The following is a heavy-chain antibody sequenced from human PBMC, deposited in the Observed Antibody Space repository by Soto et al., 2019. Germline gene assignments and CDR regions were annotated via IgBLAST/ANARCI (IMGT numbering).Heavy chain of an antibody. CDR3: AREKITGLFGY. Sequence: QVQLQQWGAGLLKPSETLSLTCAVYGGSFSGYYWTWIRQPPGTGLEWFGEINHSGSTNYNPSLKSRVTISVDTSKNQFSLQLTAVTAADTAVYDCAREKITGLFGYWGQGTLVTGSS. J-gene: IGHJ4*02. V-gene: IGHV4-34*01. CDR2: INHSGST. D-gene: IGHD2-8*02. CDR1: GGSFSGYY.